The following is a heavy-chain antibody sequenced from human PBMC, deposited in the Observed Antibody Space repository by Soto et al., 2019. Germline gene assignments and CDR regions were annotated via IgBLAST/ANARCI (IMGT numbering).Heavy chain of an antibody. CDR2: VSWNSEIV. Sequence: GGSLRLSCEASGFKFGDYAMHWVRQAPGKGLEWVSGVSWNSEIVGYADSVKGRFTISRDNAKNSLYLEMNSLRTEDTALYYCAKDRGPCSGNKCSSLYYYYGMDVWGQGTAVTVSS. J-gene: IGHJ6*02. D-gene: IGHD2-15*01. V-gene: IGHV3-9*01. CDR3: AKDRGPCSGNKCSSLYYYYGMDV. CDR1: GFKFGDYA.